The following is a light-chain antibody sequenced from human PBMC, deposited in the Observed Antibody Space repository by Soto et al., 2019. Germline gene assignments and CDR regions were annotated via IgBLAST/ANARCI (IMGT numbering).Light chain of an antibody. Sequence: QSALTQPASVSGSPGQSITISCTGTSSDVGGYNYVSWYQQHPGKAPKLMIYEVSNRPSGVSNRFSGSKSGNTASLTISGLQAEDEADDFCNSYGSNSNRYVFGTGTKVTVL. CDR2: EVS. CDR1: SSDVGGYNY. V-gene: IGLV2-14*01. J-gene: IGLJ1*01. CDR3: NSYGSNSNRYV.